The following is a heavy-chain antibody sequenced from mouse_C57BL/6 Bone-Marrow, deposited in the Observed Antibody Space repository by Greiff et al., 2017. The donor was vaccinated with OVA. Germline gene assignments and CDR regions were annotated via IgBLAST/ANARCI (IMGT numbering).Heavy chain of an antibody. Sequence: VQLQQPGAELVRPGSSVKLSCKASGYTFTSYWMDWVKQRPGQGLEWIGNIYPSDSETHYNQKFKDKATLTVDKSSSTAYMQLSSLTSEDSAVYYCARYYYGSRAWFAYWGQGTLVTVSA. V-gene: IGHV1-61*01. CDR1: GYTFTSYW. CDR2: IYPSDSET. D-gene: IGHD1-1*01. J-gene: IGHJ3*01. CDR3: ARYYYGSRAWFAY.